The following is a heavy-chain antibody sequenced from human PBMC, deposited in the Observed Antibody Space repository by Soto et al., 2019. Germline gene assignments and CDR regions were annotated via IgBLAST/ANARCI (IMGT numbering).Heavy chain of an antibody. CDR1: GGSFSGYY. V-gene: IGHV4-34*01. CDR2: INHSGST. CDR3: AREKPYSSSWYHDY. J-gene: IGHJ4*02. Sequence: SETLSLTCAVYGGSFSGYYWSWIRQPPGKGLEWIGEINHSGSTNYNPSLKSRVTISVDTSRNQFSLKLSSVTAADTAVYYCAREKPYSSSWYHDYWGQGTLVTV. D-gene: IGHD6-13*01.